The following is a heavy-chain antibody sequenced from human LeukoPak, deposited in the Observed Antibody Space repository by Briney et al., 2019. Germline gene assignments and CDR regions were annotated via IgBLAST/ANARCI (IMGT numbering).Heavy chain of an antibody. V-gene: IGHV4-30-4*01. Sequence: PSQTLSLTCTVSGGSISSGDYYWAWIRQPPGKGLEWIGNIYYSGSTYYNPSLKSRLTISVDTSKNQFSLKLNSVTAADTAVYYCARGLGSSWYGDWGQGTLVTVSS. CDR3: ARGLGSSWYGD. D-gene: IGHD6-13*01. J-gene: IGHJ1*01. CDR2: IYYSGST. CDR1: GGSISSGDYY.